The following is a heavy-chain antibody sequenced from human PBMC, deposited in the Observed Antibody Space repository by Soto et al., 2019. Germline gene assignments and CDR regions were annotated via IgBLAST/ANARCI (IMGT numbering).Heavy chain of an antibody. D-gene: IGHD7-27*01. J-gene: IGHJ6*02. Sequence: PGESLQISCKGSEYTFTNFWISWVRQMPGKGLEYRGNINPSHSYTNIIAASKGHVTISADKYINTAFLHWSSLKASETDVYYCASHGDSSVHFYYYGVDVWGQGTTATVS. CDR2: INPSHSYT. CDR3: ASHGDSSVHFYYYGVDV. V-gene: IGHV5-10-1*01. CDR1: EYTFTNFW.